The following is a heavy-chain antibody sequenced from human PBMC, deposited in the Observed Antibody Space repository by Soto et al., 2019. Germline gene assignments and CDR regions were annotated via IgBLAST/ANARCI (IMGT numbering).Heavy chain of an antibody. D-gene: IGHD2-8*01. CDR2: FFIGGNT. Sequence: PSETLSLTCTVSGGSISSTTYYWGWMRQPPGKGLEWIASFFIGGNTYYNPSLKSRVTISVDTSKNQFSLKLSSVTAADTAVYYCARRGYYAISAFDIWGQGTMVTVSS. J-gene: IGHJ3*02. CDR1: GGSISSTTYY. CDR3: ARRGYYAISAFDI. V-gene: IGHV4-39*01.